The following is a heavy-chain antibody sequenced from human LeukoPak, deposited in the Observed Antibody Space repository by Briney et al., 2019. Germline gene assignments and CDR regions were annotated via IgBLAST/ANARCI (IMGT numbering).Heavy chain of an antibody. D-gene: IGHD3-22*01. CDR3: ARKVMDYDSSGIHDAFDI. J-gene: IGHJ3*02. V-gene: IGHV1-2*02. CDR1: GYTFTGYY. CDR2: INPNSGGT. Sequence: ASVKVSCKASGYTFTGYYMHWVRQAPGQGLEWVGWINPNSGGTNYARKFQGRVTMTRDTSISTAYMELSRLRSDDTAVYYCARKVMDYDSSGIHDAFDIWGQGTMVTVSS.